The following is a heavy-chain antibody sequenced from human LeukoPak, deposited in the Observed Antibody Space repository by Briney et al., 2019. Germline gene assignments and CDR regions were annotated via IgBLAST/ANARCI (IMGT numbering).Heavy chain of an antibody. CDR1: GFTISFNY. V-gene: IGHV3-23*01. J-gene: IGHJ4*02. D-gene: IGHD5-12*01. CDR2: ISGSGGST. CDR3: AKVPRIVATAPFDY. Sequence: GGSLRLSCAASGFTISFNYMSWVRQAPGKGLEWVSAISGSGGSTYYADSVKGRFTISRDNSKNTLYLQMNSLRAEDTAVYYCAKVPRIVATAPFDYWGQGTLVTVSS.